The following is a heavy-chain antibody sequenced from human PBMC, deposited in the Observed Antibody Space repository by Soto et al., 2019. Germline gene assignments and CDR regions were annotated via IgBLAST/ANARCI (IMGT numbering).Heavy chain of an antibody. J-gene: IGHJ6*01. CDR1: VDSISLSRYY. CDR2: LHYTGGT. V-gene: IGHV4-39*01. D-gene: IGHD6-6*01. Sequence: AETLSVTCTYSVDSISLSRYYWGGIRQPPGKGLEWIASLHYTGGTYYNPSLRSRVTISVDTSKTQFSLTVSSVTAADTAVYYCARYLYSTSPDVWGQGTSVTVSS. CDR3: ARYLYSTSPDV.